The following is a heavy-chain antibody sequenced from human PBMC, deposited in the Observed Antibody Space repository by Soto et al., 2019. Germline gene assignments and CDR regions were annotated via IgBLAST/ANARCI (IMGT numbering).Heavy chain of an antibody. V-gene: IGHV4-59*01. D-gene: IGHD2-15*01. CDR1: GGSISSYY. CDR3: ASVRAAASFDY. CDR2: IYYSGST. J-gene: IGHJ4*02. Sequence: QVQLQESGPGLVKPSETLSLTCTVSGGSISSYYWSWIRQPPGKGLEWIGYIYYSGSTNYNPSLKSRVTISVDTSKNQFSLKLSSVTAADTAVYYCASVRAAASFDYWGQGTLVTVSS.